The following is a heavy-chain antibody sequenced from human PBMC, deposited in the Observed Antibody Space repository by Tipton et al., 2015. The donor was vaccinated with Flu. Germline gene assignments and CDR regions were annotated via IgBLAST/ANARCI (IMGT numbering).Heavy chain of an antibody. J-gene: IGHJ3*01. D-gene: IGHD4-23*01. CDR3: AGTMLVTPDAFDV. CDR1: GGSFSAYY. V-gene: IGHV4-34*01. CDR2: VNHSGGT. Sequence: LRLSCTISGGSFSAYYWSWIRQSPGKGLEWIGEVNHSGGTNYNPPLKGRVTISLDTSKNHFSLELSSVTAADTAVYYCAGTMLVTPDAFDVWGQGTMVTVSS.